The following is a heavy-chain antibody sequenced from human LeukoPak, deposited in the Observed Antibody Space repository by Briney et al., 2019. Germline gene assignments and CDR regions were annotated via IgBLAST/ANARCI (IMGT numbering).Heavy chain of an antibody. CDR3: ARGGWELLQGYFDY. J-gene: IGHJ4*02. Sequence: GASVKVSCKASGGTFSSYAISWVRQAPGQGLGWMGGIIPIFGTANYAQKFQGRVTITTDESTSTAYMELSSLRSEDTAVYYCARGGWELLQGYFDYWGQGTLVTVSS. CDR1: GGTFSSYA. CDR2: IIPIFGTA. D-gene: IGHD1-26*01. V-gene: IGHV1-69*05.